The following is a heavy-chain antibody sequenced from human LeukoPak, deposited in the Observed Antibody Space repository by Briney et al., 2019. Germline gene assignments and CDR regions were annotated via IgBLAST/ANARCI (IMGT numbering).Heavy chain of an antibody. CDR3: AREKGSYDILTGFLPDGFDS. CDR1: GFTFSDYY. CDR2: ISRSGSTI. V-gene: IGHV3-11*01. D-gene: IGHD3-9*01. Sequence: PGVSLRLSCAASGFTFSDYYMSWIRQAPGKGLEWVSYISRSGSTIYYADSVKGRFTISRDNAKNSLYLQMNSLRAEDTAVYYCAREKGSYDILTGFLPDGFDSWGQGTLVTVSS. J-gene: IGHJ4*02.